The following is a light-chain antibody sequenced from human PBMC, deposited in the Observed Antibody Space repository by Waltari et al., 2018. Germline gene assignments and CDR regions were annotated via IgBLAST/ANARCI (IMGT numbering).Light chain of an antibody. V-gene: IGKV3-20*01. CDR3: QKYVNLPAT. Sequence: EIVLTQSPGTLSLSPGQRATLSCRASRSVGKYLAWYQQKPGQAPRLLIYDASTRSTGIPDRFSGSGSGTDFSLTISRVEAEDFAVYYCQKYVNLPATFGQGTKVEIK. CDR1: RSVGKY. J-gene: IGKJ1*01. CDR2: DAS.